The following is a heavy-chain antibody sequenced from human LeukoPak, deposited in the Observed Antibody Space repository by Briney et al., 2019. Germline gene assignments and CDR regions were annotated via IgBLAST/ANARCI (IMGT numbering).Heavy chain of an antibody. J-gene: IGHJ4*02. Sequence: ASVEVSCKASGYTFTSYSISWVRQAPGQGLEWVGWISAYNGNTIYAQKVKGRVTMTTDTSTSTAYMELRSLKSDDTAVYYCARASYCSDGSCYSDYWGQGTLVTVSS. CDR3: ARASYCSDGSCYSDY. CDR1: GYTFTSYS. CDR2: ISAYNGNT. V-gene: IGHV1-18*01. D-gene: IGHD2-15*01.